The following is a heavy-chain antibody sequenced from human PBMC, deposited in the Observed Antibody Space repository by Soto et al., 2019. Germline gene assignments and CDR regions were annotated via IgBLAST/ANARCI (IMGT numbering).Heavy chain of an antibody. J-gene: IGHJ4*02. V-gene: IGHV1-8*01. D-gene: IGHD5-12*01. CDR2: MNPNSGNT. CDR1: GYTFTSYD. CDR3: ARGVATVVTSYFDY. Sequence: ASVKVSCKASGYTFTSYDINWVRQATGQGLEWMGWMNPNSGNTGYAQKFQGRVTMTRNTSISTAYMELSSLRSEDTAVYYCARGVATVVTSYFDYWGQGTLVTVSS.